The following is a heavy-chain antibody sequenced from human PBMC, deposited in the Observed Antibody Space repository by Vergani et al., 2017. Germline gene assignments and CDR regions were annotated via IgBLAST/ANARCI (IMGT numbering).Heavy chain of an antibody. CDR3: ARAHSIAVAGYYCDY. V-gene: IGHV1-69*12. J-gene: IGHJ4*02. CDR2: IIPIFGTA. Sequence: QVQLVQSGAEVKKPGSSVKVSCKASGGTFSSYAISWVRQAPGLGLGWMGGIIPIFGTANYGQKFQGRVTITADESTSTAYMELSSLRSEDTALYYCARAHSIAVAGYYCDYWGQGTLVTVSS. D-gene: IGHD6-19*01. CDR1: GGTFSSYA.